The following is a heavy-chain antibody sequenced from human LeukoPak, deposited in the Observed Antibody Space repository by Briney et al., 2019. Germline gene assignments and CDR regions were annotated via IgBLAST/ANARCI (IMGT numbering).Heavy chain of an antibody. J-gene: IGHJ4*02. CDR2: LYPGDSDT. D-gene: IGHD3-22*01. V-gene: IGHV5-51*01. CDR1: GYSFTSYW. Sequence: GESLKISCKGSGYSFTSYWIGWVRQTPGKGLEWMGILYPGDSDTRYSPSFQGQVTISADKSIRNAYLQWSSLKASDTAMYYCARLAYDSSGSLKGPFDQWGQGTLVTVSS. CDR3: ARLAYDSSGSLKGPFDQ.